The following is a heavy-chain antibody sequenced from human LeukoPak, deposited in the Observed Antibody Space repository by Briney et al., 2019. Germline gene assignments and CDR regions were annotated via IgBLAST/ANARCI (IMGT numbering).Heavy chain of an antibody. CDR1: GYSFTSYW. V-gene: IGHV5-51*01. D-gene: IGHD2-15*01. CDR2: IYPGDSDT. CDR3: ARQSSDGYCSGGSCYHPDAFDI. J-gene: IGHJ3*02. Sequence: PGGSLRLSCKGSGYSFTSYWIGWVRQTPGKGLEWMGIIYPGDSDTRYSPSFQGQVTISADKSISTAYLQWSSLKASDTAMYYCARQSSDGYCSGGSCYHPDAFDIWGQGTMVTVSS.